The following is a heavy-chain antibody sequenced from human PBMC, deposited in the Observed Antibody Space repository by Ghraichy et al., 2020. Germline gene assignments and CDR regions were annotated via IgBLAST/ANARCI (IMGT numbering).Heavy chain of an antibody. CDR1: GFIFNNYA. V-gene: IGHV3-23*01. CDR3: AKGFTYFDY. D-gene: IGHD3-10*01. J-gene: IGHJ4*02. CDR2: ISGGSDNI. Sequence: LNISCAASGFIFNNYAMSWVRQAPGKGLEWVSAISGGSDNIYYGDSVKGRFTISRDNSKNTLFLQMSSLRAEDTAVYYCAKGFTYFDYWGQGNLVTVSS.